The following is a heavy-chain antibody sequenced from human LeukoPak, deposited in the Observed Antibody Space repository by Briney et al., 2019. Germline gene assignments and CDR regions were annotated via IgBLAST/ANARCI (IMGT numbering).Heavy chain of an antibody. CDR2: IYASGST. CDR1: GGSLSSGSDY. CDR3: ARASSPAASPFDY. Sequence: SETLSLTCTVSGGSLSSGSDYWSWIRQSAGKGLEWIGRIYASGSTNYKPSLKSRVTISVDRSKNQFSLKLSSVTAADTAVYYCARASSPAASPFDYWGQGTLVTVSS. V-gene: IGHV4-61*02. J-gene: IGHJ4*02. D-gene: IGHD6-13*01.